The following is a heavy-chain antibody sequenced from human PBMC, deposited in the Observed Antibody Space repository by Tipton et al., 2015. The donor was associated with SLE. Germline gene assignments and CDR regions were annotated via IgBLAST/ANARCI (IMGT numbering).Heavy chain of an antibody. J-gene: IGHJ3*02. CDR3: AGAGTATVTTRHAFDI. V-gene: IGHV3-74*01. D-gene: IGHD4-11*01. Sequence: SLRLSCAASGFTFSSYWMHWVRQAPGKGLVWVSRINSDGSSTSYADSVKGRFTISRDNAKNTLYLQMNSLRAEDTAVYYCAGAGTATVTTRHAFDIWGQGTMVTVSS. CDR2: INSDGSST. CDR1: GFTFSSYW.